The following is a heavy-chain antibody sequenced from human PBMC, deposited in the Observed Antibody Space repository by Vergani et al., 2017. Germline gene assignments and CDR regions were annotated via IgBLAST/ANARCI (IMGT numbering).Heavy chain of an antibody. D-gene: IGHD2-21*02. CDR1: GFTFQAFA. J-gene: IGHJ5*02. CDR3: ARGDAPWFDP. V-gene: IGHV3-9*01. Sequence: VEAGGGLVQPGGSLRLSCTASGFTFQAFAFHWVRQVSGRGLEWVSGIDRNYGVKNGNSFEGRFSISRDNSKNTLYLQMNSLRAEDTAVYYCARGDAPWFDPWGQGTLVTVSS. CDR2: IDRNYGVK.